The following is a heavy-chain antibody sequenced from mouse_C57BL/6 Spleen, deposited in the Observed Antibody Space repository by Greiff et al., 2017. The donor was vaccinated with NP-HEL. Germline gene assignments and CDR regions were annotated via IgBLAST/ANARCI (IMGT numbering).Heavy chain of an antibody. CDR3: ARDRAYDGYYGFAY. CDR2: INPNNGGT. D-gene: IGHD2-3*01. J-gene: IGHJ3*01. V-gene: IGHV1-26*01. CDR1: GYTFTDYY. Sequence: VQLQQSGPELVKPGASVKISCKASGYTFTDYYMNWVKQSHGKSLEWIGDINPNNGGTSYNQKFKGKATLTVDKSSSTAYMELRSLTSEDSAVYYCARDRAYDGYYGFAYWGQGTLVTVSA.